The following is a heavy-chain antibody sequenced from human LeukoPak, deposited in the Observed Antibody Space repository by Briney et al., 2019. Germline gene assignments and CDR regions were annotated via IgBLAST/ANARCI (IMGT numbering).Heavy chain of an antibody. D-gene: IGHD6-19*01. Sequence: GGSLRLSCAASRFTFTNYAMHWVRQAPGKGLEFVAAINSDGDGTYYGNSVKGRFTISRDTSKNTLFLQMDSLRPDDTSVYYCARDKRNSNGWYATFDYWGQGTLVTVSS. J-gene: IGHJ4*02. CDR1: RFTFTNYA. CDR3: ARDKRNSNGWYATFDY. V-gene: IGHV3-64*01. CDR2: INSDGDGT.